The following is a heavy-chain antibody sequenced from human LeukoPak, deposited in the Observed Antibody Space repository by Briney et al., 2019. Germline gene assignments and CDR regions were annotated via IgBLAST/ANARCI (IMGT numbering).Heavy chain of an antibody. CDR3: ASGNGNYGEVAY. CDR1: GFIFIDYY. Sequence: PGGSLRLSCAASGFIFIDYYMTWIRQAPGKGLESVSYIAGGGSRIYYADSVKGRFTISWDNAVDSLYLQINSLRAEDTAVYYCASGNGNYGEVAYWGQGILVAVSS. J-gene: IGHJ4*01. CDR2: IAGGGSRI. D-gene: IGHD1-7*01. V-gene: IGHV3-11*04.